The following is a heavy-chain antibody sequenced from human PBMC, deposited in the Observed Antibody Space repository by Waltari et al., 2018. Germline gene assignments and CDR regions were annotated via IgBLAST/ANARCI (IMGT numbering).Heavy chain of an antibody. V-gene: IGHV4-34*02. J-gene: IGHJ5*02. D-gene: IGHD3-10*01. CDR3: ARGGVPDYYGSGSPYRNWFDP. Sequence: QVQLKQWGAGTLQPSDTLSLTCGVSGGSFIGYHWTSVRQSPGQGLEWIGEINNGGGTNYSPSLKGRVTISVDASKNQFSLFVRSVTAADTAVYYCARGGVPDYYGSGSPYRNWFDPWGQGTLVTVSS. CDR2: INNGGGT. CDR1: GGSFIGYH.